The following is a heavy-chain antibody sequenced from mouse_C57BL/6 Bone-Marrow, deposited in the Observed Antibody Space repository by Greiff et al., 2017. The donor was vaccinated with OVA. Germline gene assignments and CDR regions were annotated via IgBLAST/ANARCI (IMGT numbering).Heavy chain of an antibody. J-gene: IGHJ2*01. CDR1: GYTFTSYW. CDR3: ARLRGRND. CDR2: IDPSDSYT. D-gene: IGHD3-3*01. V-gene: IGHV1-69*01. Sequence: QVQLQQSGAELVMPGASVKLSCKASGYTFTSYWMHWVKQRPGQGLEWIGEIDPSDSYTNYNQKFKGKSTLTVDKSSSTAYMQLSSLTSEDSAVYYCARLRGRNDWGQGTTLTVSS.